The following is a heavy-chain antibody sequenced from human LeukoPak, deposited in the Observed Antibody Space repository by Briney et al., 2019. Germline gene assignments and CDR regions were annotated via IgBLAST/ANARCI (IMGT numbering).Heavy chain of an antibody. D-gene: IGHD3-22*01. CDR3: ARGTGAYYYL. J-gene: IGHJ3*01. CDR2: IYYSGST. Sequence: SVTLSLTCTVSGGSISDYYWSWIRQPPGKGLEWIGYIYYSGSTKYKQYLKSRVTISIDTYKNQFSLKLSSVTAADTALYYCARGTGAYYYLWGQGTMVTVSS. V-gene: IGHV4-59*01. CDR1: GGSISDYY.